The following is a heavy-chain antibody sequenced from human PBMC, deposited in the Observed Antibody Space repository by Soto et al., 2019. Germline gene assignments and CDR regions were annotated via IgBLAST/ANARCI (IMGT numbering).Heavy chain of an antibody. CDR3: ARDGLRLNYFDY. D-gene: IGHD4-17*01. CDR2: ISSSSSYI. J-gene: IGHJ4*02. Sequence: PGGSLRLSCAASGFTFSSYTMNWVRQAPGKGLEWVSSISSSSSYIYYTDSVRGRFTISRDNAKNSLYLQMNSLRAEDTAVYYCARDGLRLNYFDYWGQGTLVTVSS. CDR1: GFTFSSYT. V-gene: IGHV3-21*01.